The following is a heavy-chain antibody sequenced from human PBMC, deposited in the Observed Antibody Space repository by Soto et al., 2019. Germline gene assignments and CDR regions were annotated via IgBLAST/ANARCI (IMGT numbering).Heavy chain of an antibody. CDR1: GGSFSGHY. V-gene: IGHV4-34*01. J-gene: IGHJ6*02. D-gene: IGHD1-26*01. Sequence: SETLSLTCAVCGGSFSGHYWSWIRQPPGKGLEWIGEINHSGSTNYNPSLKSRVTISVDTSKNQFSLKLSSVTAADTAVYYCARHKRKNRVGAYYYYYGMDVWGQGTTVTVSS. CDR3: ARHKRKNRVGAYYYYYGMDV. CDR2: INHSGST.